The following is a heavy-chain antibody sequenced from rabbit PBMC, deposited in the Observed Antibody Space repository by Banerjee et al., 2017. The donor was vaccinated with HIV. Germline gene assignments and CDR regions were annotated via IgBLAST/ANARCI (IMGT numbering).Heavy chain of an antibody. Sequence: QEQLVESGGGLVQPEGSLTLTCTASGFSFSSGYDMCWVRQAPGKGLEWIACINTSSGNTVYASWAKGRFTISKTSSTTVTLQMTSLTAADTATYFCARDLGGVIGWNFGLWGQGTLVTVS. V-gene: IGHV1S45*01. J-gene: IGHJ4*01. CDR3: ARDLGGVIGWNFGL. CDR2: INTSSGNT. D-gene: IGHD1-1*01. CDR1: GFSFSSGYD.